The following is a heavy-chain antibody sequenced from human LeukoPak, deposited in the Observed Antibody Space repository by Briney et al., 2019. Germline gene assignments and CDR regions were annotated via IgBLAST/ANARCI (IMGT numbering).Heavy chain of an antibody. CDR1: GYSFTSYW. Sequence: GESLKISCKGSGYSFTSYWIAWVRQMPGKGLEWMGIIYPGDSDTRYSPSFQGQVTISAEKSISTAYLQWSSLKASDTAMYYCARAGPARPPRFHYYLDVWGKGTTVTVSS. CDR3: ARAGPARPPRFHYYLDV. CDR2: IYPGDSDT. V-gene: IGHV5-51*01. D-gene: IGHD6-6*01. J-gene: IGHJ6*03.